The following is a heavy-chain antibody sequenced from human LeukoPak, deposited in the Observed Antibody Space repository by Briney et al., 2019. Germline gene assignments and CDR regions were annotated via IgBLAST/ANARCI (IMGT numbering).Heavy chain of an antibody. CDR3: ARGREAMGEPMIDY. V-gene: IGHV4-59*01. CDR2: IYYSGST. J-gene: IGHJ4*02. CDR1: SGSISSYY. D-gene: IGHD5-18*01. Sequence: SETLSLTCTVSSGSISSYYCSWIRQPPGKGLEWIGYIYYSGSTNYNPSLKSRVTISLDTSRNQFSLKLTSVTAADTAVYYCARGREAMGEPMIDYWGQGTLVTVSS.